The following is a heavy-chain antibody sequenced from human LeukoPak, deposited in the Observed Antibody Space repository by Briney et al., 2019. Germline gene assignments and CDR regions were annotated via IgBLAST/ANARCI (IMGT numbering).Heavy chain of an antibody. V-gene: IGHV4-34*01. CDR1: GFIFRNYY. CDR2: INHSGGT. J-gene: IGHJ2*01. Sequence: GSLRLSCAASGFIFRNYYMSWVRQAPGKGLEWIGEINHSGGTNYYPSLKSRVTISLDTSKNQFSLKLRSVTAADTAVYSCARKAPGTLDLWGRGTLVTVSS. CDR3: ARKAPGTLDL.